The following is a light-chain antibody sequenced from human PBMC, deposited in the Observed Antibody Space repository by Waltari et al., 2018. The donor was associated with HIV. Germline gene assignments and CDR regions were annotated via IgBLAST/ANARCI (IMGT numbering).Light chain of an antibody. Sequence: QSALTQPASVSGSPGPSVTISSTGTTTDVWRSNLVPWYQQHPGEVPKLFIFEVTKRPSGISDRFSGSKSGNTASLTISGLQPEDEGDYYCSSYSSTTTLIFGSGTTVTVL. J-gene: IGLJ1*01. CDR1: TTDVWRSNL. CDR2: EVT. CDR3: SSYSSTTTLI. V-gene: IGLV2-23*02.